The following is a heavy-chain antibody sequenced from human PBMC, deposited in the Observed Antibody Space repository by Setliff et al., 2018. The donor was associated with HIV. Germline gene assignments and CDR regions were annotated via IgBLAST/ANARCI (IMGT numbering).Heavy chain of an antibody. J-gene: IGHJ4*02. CDR3: VRQVPVPGVAVTPIDY. V-gene: IGHV4-31*03. CDR1: SDSISSGGYY. CDR2: IYYSGST. D-gene: IGHD3-22*01. Sequence: TLSLTCSVSSDSISSGGYYWSWIRQHPGKGLEWIGYIYYSGSTSYNPSLKSRVTISVDTSKNQFSLKLSSVTAADTAVYYCVRQVPVPGVAVTPIDYWGQGTLVTFSS.